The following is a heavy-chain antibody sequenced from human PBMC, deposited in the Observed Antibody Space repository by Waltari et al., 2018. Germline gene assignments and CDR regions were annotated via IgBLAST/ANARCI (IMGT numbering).Heavy chain of an antibody. D-gene: IGHD6-13*01. CDR1: GGSISGFY. Sequence: QVQLQESGPGLVKPSETLSLSCSVSGGSISGFYWSWIRQPPGKGLEWIGHIYSSGTTNYNPYLNGRVTISVDPPKNQFSLKLTSVTAADTAMYYCARDGAAATWADYYYMDVWGEGITVTVSS. CDR2: IYSSGTT. V-gene: IGHV4-4*09. CDR3: ARDGAAATWADYYYMDV. J-gene: IGHJ6*03.